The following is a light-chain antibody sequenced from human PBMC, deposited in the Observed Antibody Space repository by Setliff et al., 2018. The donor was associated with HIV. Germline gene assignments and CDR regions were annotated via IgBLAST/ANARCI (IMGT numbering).Light chain of an antibody. V-gene: IGLV2-23*02. CDR3: CSYAGGDTWI. J-gene: IGLJ2*01. CDR2: DVT. Sequence: QFVLTQPASVSGSPGRSITISCTGSSSDIGDYESVSWYQQHPGEVPKLMIYDVTKRPSGVSNRLSASKSGNPASLTISGLQAEDEAHYYCCSYAGGDTWIFGGGT. CDR1: SSDIGDYES.